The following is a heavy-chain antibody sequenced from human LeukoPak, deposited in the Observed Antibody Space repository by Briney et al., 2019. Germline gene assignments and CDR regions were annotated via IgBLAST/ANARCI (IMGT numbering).Heavy chain of an antibody. V-gene: IGHV4-34*01. Sequence: SETLSLTCAVYGGSFSGYYWSWIRQPPGKGLEWIGEINHSGSTNYNPSLKSRVTISVDTSKNQFSLKLSSVTAADTAVYYCARGDSSSWRGEYFQHWGQGTLVTVSS. D-gene: IGHD6-13*01. CDR2: INHSGST. CDR1: GGSFSGYY. J-gene: IGHJ1*01. CDR3: ARGDSSSWRGEYFQH.